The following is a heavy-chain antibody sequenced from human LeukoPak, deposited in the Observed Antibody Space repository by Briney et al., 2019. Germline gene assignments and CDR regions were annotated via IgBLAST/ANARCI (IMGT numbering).Heavy chain of an antibody. V-gene: IGHV3-23*01. CDR3: AKDRHSSGWPHYFDY. Sequence: GGSLRLSCAASGFTFSSYAMSWVRQAPGKGLEWVSAISGSGGSTYYADSVKGRFTISRVNSKNTLYLQMNSLRAEDTAVYYCAKDRHSSGWPHYFDYWGQGTLVTVSS. J-gene: IGHJ4*02. CDR1: GFTFSSYA. D-gene: IGHD6-19*01. CDR2: ISGSGGST.